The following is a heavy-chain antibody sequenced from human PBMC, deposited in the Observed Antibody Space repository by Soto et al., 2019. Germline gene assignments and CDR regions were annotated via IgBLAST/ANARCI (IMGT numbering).Heavy chain of an antibody. V-gene: IGHV4-30-4*01. CDR2: IYYSEIT. CDR3: ARQYGGYEYYFDY. Sequence: QVQLQESGPGLVKPSQTLSLTCTVSGDSMSSGDYYWSWLRQPPGKGLEWIGYIYYSEITNYIPSLQSRVTLSADRSKNQFSLKLSSVTAADTAVYYCARQYGGYEYYFDYWGQGTLVTVSS. CDR1: GDSMSSGDYY. J-gene: IGHJ4*02. D-gene: IGHD5-12*01.